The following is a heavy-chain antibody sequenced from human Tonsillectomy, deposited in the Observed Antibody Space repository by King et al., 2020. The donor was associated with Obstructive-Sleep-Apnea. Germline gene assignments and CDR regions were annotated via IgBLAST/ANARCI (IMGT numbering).Heavy chain of an antibody. CDR2: ISYDDGANK. J-gene: IGHJ4*02. CDR3: ATGSGYYYFEY. Sequence: HVQLVESGGGVVQPGRSQRLSCAASGFSFSNYGMHWVRQAPGKGLEWVAMISYDDGANKYYADSVKGRFTISRDNSKNTLYLQVNSVRAEDTAVYYCATGSGYYYFEYWGQGTLVTVSS. CDR1: GFSFSNYG. D-gene: IGHD3-3*01. V-gene: IGHV3-30*03.